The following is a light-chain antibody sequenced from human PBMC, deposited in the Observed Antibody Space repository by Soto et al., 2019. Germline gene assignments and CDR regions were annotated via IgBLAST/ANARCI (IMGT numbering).Light chain of an antibody. CDR2: DAF. V-gene: IGKV3-20*01. CDR3: QQYGGSPRT. J-gene: IGKJ5*01. CDR1: RSLDSGQ. Sequence: EIVLTQSPGTLSLSPGESATLSCRASRSLDSGQLAWYQQKVGRAPRLLIHDAFIRATGIPDRFSGSGSGTDFTLTIARLEPEDFEVYYCQQYGGSPRTFGQGTRLEIK.